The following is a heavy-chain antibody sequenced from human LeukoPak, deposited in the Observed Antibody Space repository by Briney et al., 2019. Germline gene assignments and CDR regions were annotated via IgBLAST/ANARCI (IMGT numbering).Heavy chain of an antibody. D-gene: IGHD6-19*01. CDR1: GYTFTGYY. V-gene: IGHV1-2*02. J-gene: IGHJ3*02. CDR3: ARSKSIAVAAEDAFDI. Sequence: GASVTVSCKASGYTFTGYYMHWVRQAPGQGLEWMGWINPNSGGTNYAQKLQGRVTMTTDTSTSTAYMELRSLRSDDTAVYYCARSKSIAVAAEDAFDIWGQGTMVTVSS. CDR2: INPNSGGT.